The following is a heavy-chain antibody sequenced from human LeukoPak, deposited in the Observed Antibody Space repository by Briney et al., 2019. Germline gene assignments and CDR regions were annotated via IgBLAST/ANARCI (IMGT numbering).Heavy chain of an antibody. CDR1: GGSISGYY. CDR2: IYYGGST. CDR3: ARVGRGGMATPTFDS. Sequence: SETLSLTCTVSGGSISGYYWSWIRQPPGKGLEGIGYIYYGGSTKYHPSLNSRVTISVDPSKNQFSLKLSSVTAADTAVYYCARVGRGGMATPTFDSWGQGTLVTVSS. D-gene: IGHD5-24*01. J-gene: IGHJ4*02. V-gene: IGHV4-59*08.